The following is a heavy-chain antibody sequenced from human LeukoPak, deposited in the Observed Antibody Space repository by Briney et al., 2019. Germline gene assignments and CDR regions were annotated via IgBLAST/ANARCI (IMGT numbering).Heavy chain of an antibody. CDR1: GFTFSRYG. CDR2: ITWDGDST. V-gene: IGHV3-43D*03. D-gene: IGHD6-13*01. Sequence: GGSLRLSCAASGFTFSRYGMSWVRQAPGKGLEWVSLITWDGDSTYYADSVKGRFTISRDNSKNYLYLQMNSLRAEDTALYYCAKGTSSWHEFDSWGQGTLVTVSS. J-gene: IGHJ4*02. CDR3: AKGTSSWHEFDS.